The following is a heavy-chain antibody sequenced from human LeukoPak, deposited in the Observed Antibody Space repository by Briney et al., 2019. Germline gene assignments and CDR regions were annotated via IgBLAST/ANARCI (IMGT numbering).Heavy chain of an antibody. CDR1: GFSFSSYE. CDR2: IGCSGSTV. CDR3: ARDTLLYADSPDAFDM. Sequence: GGTLTFSSAAYGFSFSSYEINWLRQAPGHGLEWLSYIGCSGSTVYYADSVKGRFTISRDNAKKSLYLQMNSLRDEDTAVYYCARDTLLYADSPDAFDMWGQGTMVTVSS. D-gene: IGHD4-17*01. J-gene: IGHJ3*02. V-gene: IGHV3-48*03.